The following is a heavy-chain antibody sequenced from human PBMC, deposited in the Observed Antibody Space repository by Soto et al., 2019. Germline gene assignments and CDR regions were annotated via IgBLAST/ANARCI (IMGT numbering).Heavy chain of an antibody. CDR2: ISGSGGST. D-gene: IGHD1-26*01. J-gene: IGHJ5*02. CDR3: AKDSLAVGAPGTDP. V-gene: IGHV3-23*01. Sequence: EVQLLESGEGLVQPGGSLRLSCAASGFTFSSYAMSWVRQAPGKGLEWVSAISGSGGSTYYADSVKGRFTISRDNSKNTLYLQMNSLRAEDTAVYYCAKDSLAVGAPGTDPWGQGTLVTVSS. CDR1: GFTFSSYA.